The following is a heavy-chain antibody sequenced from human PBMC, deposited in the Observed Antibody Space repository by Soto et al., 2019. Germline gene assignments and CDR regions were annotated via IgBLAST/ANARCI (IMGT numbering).Heavy chain of an antibody. J-gene: IGHJ4*02. Sequence: QVQLVESGGGVVQRGRSLRLSCAASGFTFSSYAMHWVRQAPGKGLEWVAVISYDGSDKYYADSVKGRFTISRDNSKNTLNLQMNSLRADDTAVYYCAKALGELSPESYDYWGQGTLITVSS. D-gene: IGHD3-16*02. V-gene: IGHV3-30*18. CDR2: ISYDGSDK. CDR3: AKALGELSPESYDY. CDR1: GFTFSSYA.